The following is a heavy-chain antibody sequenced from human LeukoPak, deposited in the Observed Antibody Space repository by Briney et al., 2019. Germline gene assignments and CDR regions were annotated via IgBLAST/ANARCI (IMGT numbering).Heavy chain of an antibody. CDR3: AKDPEYSGGDCPPDY. V-gene: IGHV3-21*04. Sequence: GGSLRLSCAASGFTFSSYSMNWVRQAPGKGLEWVSSISSSSSYIYYADSVKGRFTISRDNAKNSLYLQMNSLRAEDTALYYCAKDPEYSGGDCPPDYWGQGTLVTVSS. D-gene: IGHD2-21*02. CDR1: GFTFSSYS. CDR2: ISSSSSYI. J-gene: IGHJ4*02.